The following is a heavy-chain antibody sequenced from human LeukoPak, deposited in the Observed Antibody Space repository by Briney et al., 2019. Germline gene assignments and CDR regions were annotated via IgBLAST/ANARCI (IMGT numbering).Heavy chain of an antibody. CDR1: GFTFSSYA. J-gene: IGHJ1*01. CDR2: ISGSGGST. CDR3: AKERIAAAGTMGSAAFHH. Sequence: GGSLRLSCAASGFTFSSYAMSWVRRAPGEGLEWVSAISGSGGSTYYADSVKGRFTISRDNSKNTLYLQMNSLRAEDTAVYYCAKERIAAAGTMGSAAFHHWGQGTLATVSA. D-gene: IGHD6-13*01. V-gene: IGHV3-23*01.